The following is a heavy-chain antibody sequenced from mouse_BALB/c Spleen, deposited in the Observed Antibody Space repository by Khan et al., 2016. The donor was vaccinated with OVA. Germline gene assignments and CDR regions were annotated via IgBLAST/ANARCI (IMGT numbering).Heavy chain of an antibody. CDR3: SRGDYHGRGYFDV. Sequence: QLVESGGGLVKPGGSLELSCAASGLTFSIYAMSWVRQTPEKRLEWVASISTGGSTYYVHSVKGRFTISRDNARNMLYLRMSSLRSEDTAMYYCSRGDYHGRGYFDVWGAGTLVTVSS. J-gene: IGHJ1*01. V-gene: IGHV5-6-5*01. CDR1: GLTFSIYA. CDR2: ISTGGST. D-gene: IGHD1-2*01.